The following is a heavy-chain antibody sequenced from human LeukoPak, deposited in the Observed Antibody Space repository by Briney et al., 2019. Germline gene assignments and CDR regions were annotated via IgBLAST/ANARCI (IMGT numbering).Heavy chain of an antibody. CDR3: TTWNYDILTGYSI. CDR1: GFSFKNVW. V-gene: IGHV3-15*01. Sequence: GGSLRLSCAASGFSFKNVWMSWVRQAPGKGLEWVGRIKSKTHGGTTDYAAAVKGRFTISRDDSKSTLYLQMNSLKTEDTALYYCTTWNYDILTGYSIWGQGTLVTVSS. J-gene: IGHJ4*02. CDR2: IKSKTHGGTT. D-gene: IGHD3-9*01.